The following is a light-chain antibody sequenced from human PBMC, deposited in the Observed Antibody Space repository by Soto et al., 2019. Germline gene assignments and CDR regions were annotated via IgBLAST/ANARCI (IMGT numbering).Light chain of an antibody. CDR2: DAS. CDR3: QQRSNWPIT. J-gene: IGKJ5*01. Sequence: PVTLSLSPGERATLSCRASQSVRTYLAWYQVKPGQAPRLLIYDASSRASGVPARFSGSGSGTDFTLTISSLEPEDFALYYCQQRSNWPITFGQGTRLEIK. V-gene: IGKV3-11*01. CDR1: QSVRTY.